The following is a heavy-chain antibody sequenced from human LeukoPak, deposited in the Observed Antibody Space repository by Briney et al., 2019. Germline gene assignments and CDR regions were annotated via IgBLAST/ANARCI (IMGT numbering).Heavy chain of an antibody. CDR2: IYSGGST. CDR1: GFTVSSNY. Sequence: GGSLRLSCAASGFTVSSNYMSWVRQAPGKGLEWVSVIYSGGSTYYADSVKGRFTISRDNSNNTLYLQMTSLRAEDTAVYYCARGEYQLPQGNWGQGTLVTVSS. J-gene: IGHJ4*02. D-gene: IGHD2-2*01. CDR3: ARGEYQLPQGN. V-gene: IGHV3-66*02.